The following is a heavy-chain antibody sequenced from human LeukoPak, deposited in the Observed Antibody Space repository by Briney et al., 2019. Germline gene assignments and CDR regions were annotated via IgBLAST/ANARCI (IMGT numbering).Heavy chain of an antibody. V-gene: IGHV3-33*03. D-gene: IGHD4-23*01. CDR3: ARLYGANVGYLDY. J-gene: IGHJ4*02. CDR1: GYSFSSHG. CDR2: IWYDGSQK. Sequence: GGSLRLSCAVSGYSFSSHGMHGVRQAPGKGLEWVAAIWYDGSQKYYADTVRSRFTVSRDNSKNTLYLQMDSLRAEDTAVYYCARLYGANVGYLDYWGQGTLVTVSS.